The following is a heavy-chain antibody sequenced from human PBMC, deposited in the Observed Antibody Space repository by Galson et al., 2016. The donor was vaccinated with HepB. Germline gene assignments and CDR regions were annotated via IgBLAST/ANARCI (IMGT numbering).Heavy chain of an antibody. V-gene: IGHV3-33*06. J-gene: IGHJ4*02. CDR1: GFTFSNYI. Sequence: SLRLSCAASGFTFSNYIMHWVRQAPGKGLEWVAVIWYDGSNKYYVDSVKGRFTISRDNSKNTLYLQMNSLRAEDTAVYYCAKGLSLVSHDYWGQGTLVTVSS. CDR3: AKGLSLVSHDY. D-gene: IGHD2-2*01. CDR2: IWYDGSNK.